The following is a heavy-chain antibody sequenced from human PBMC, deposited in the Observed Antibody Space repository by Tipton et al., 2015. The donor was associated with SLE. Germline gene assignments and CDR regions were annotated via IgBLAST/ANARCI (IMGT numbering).Heavy chain of an antibody. V-gene: IGHV4-59*01. D-gene: IGHD1-1*01. J-gene: IGHJ4*02. CDR1: GGSISSYY. CDR3: ARAQTGTTYLFDY. Sequence: TLSLTCTVSGGSISSYYWSWIRQPAGKGLEWIGYIYYSGSTNYNPSLKSRVTISVETSKNQFSLKLSSVTAADTAVYYCARAQTGTTYLFDYWGQGTLVTVSS. CDR2: IYYSGST.